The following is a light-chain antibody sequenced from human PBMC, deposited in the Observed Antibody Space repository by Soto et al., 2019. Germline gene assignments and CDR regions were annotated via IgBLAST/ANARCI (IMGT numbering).Light chain of an antibody. J-gene: IGLJ1*01. CDR3: TSWGI. CDR1: TSDIGDYNY. V-gene: IGLV2-14*01. Sequence: QSVLTQPASVSGSPGQSITISCTGTTSDIGDYNYVSWYQHLPDKVPKLIISLVSNRPSGVSNRFSGSKSGNTASLTISGLQAEDEGDYYCTSWGIFGPGIKVTVL. CDR2: LVS.